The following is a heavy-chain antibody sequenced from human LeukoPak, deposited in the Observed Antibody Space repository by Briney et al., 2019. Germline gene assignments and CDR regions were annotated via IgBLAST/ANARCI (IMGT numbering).Heavy chain of an antibody. D-gene: IGHD5-12*01. V-gene: IGHV3-21*01. CDR1: GFTFSSFT. CDR2: ISSSSSYI. J-gene: IGHJ4*02. Sequence: GGSLRLSCAASGFTFSSFTMNWVRQAPGKGLEWVSSISSSSSYIYYADSVKGRFTISRDNAKNSLYLQMNSLRAEDTAFYYCARDPGLLRGYSGLRLPDYFDYWGQGTLVTVSS. CDR3: ARDPGLLRGYSGLRLPDYFDY.